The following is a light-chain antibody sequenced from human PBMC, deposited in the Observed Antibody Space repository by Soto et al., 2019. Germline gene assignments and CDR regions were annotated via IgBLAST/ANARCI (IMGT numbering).Light chain of an antibody. Sequence: SALTQPASVSGSPGQSITISCTGTSSDVGAYSYVSWYEQHPGKAPKLMIYEVNNRPSGVSSRFSGSKSGNTASLTISGLQAEDEADYYCSSYASSNTLLFGGGTKLTV. CDR2: EVN. J-gene: IGLJ2*01. V-gene: IGLV2-14*01. CDR3: SSYASSNTLL. CDR1: SSDVGAYSY.